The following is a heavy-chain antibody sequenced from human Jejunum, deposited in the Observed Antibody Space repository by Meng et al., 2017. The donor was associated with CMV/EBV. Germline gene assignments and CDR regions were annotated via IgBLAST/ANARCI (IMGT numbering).Heavy chain of an antibody. V-gene: IGHV4-61*02. J-gene: IGHJ4*02. CDR3: ARMTGTNYFDY. D-gene: IGHD3-9*01. CDR1: GGSVSSASYL. CDR2: MYSSGST. Sequence: HVKLLESGPGLVNTSQTLSLTCIVAGGSVSSASYLWSWIRQPAGKGLEGIGRMYSSGSTYYNPSLKSRLTMSIDTSKNQFSLELSSVTAADTAVYYCARMTGTNYFDYWGQGTLVTVSS.